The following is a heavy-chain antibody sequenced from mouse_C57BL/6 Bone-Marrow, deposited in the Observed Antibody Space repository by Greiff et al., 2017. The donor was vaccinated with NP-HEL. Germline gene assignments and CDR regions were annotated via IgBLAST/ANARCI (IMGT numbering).Heavy chain of an antibody. V-gene: IGHV1-85*01. CDR1: GYTFTSYD. CDR3: ARLSHYYGSSSFAY. D-gene: IGHD1-1*01. CDR2: IYPRDGST. Sequence: LVESGPELVKPGASVKLSCKASGYTFTSYDINWVKQRPGQGLEWIGWIYPRDGSTKYNEKFKGKATLTVDTSSSTAYMELHSLTSEDSAVYFCARLSHYYGSSSFAYWGQGTLVTVSA. J-gene: IGHJ3*01.